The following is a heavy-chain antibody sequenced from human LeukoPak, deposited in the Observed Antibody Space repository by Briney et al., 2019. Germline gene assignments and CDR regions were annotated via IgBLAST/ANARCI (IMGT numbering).Heavy chain of an antibody. D-gene: IGHD6-13*01. J-gene: IGHJ4*02. CDR2: ISSSSSTI. Sequence: GGSLRLSCAASGFTFSSYSMNWVRRAPGKGLEWVSYISSSSSTIYYADSVKGRFTISRDNAKNSLYLQMNSLRAEDTAVYYCARDDASIAAALDYWGQGTLVTVSS. CDR1: GFTFSSYS. CDR3: ARDDASIAAALDY. V-gene: IGHV3-48*01.